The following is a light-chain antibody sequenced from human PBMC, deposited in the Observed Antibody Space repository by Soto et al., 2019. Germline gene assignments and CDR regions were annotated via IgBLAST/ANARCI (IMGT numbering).Light chain of an antibody. V-gene: IGKV3-20*01. CDR3: QQYGSSPWT. CDR2: DAS. CDR1: QSVSSNY. J-gene: IGKJ1*01. Sequence: EIVLTQSPGTLSLSPGERATLSCRASQSVSSNYLAWYQQKPGQAPRLLIYDASSRATGIPDRFSGSGSETDFTLTNSRLEPEDFAVYYCQQYGSSPWTFGQGTKEEIK.